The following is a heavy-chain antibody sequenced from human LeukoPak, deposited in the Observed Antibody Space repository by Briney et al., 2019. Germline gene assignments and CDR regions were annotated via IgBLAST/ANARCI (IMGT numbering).Heavy chain of an antibody. CDR3: AKDPNGDYMGTFDI. J-gene: IGHJ3*02. D-gene: IGHD4-17*01. Sequence: PGGSLRLSCAASGFTFSIYAMSWVRQAPGKGLEWVSAISGSGGNTYYADSVKGRFTISRDNSKNTLFLQMNSLRAEDTAVYFCAKDPNGDYMGTFDIWGQGTMVTVSS. CDR1: GFTFSIYA. V-gene: IGHV3-23*01. CDR2: ISGSGGNT.